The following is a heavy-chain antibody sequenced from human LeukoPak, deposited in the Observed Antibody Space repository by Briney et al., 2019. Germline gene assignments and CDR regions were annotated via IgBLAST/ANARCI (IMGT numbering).Heavy chain of an antibody. J-gene: IGHJ5*02. V-gene: IGHV1-8*01. CDR3: ARVQNYGDYVTWWFDP. D-gene: IGHD4-17*01. CDR2: MNPNSGNT. CDR1: GYTFTSYD. Sequence: ASVKVSYKASGYTFTSYDINWVRQATGQGLEWMGWMNPNSGNTGYAQKFQGRVTMTRNTSISTAYMELSSLRSEDTAVYYCARVQNYGDYVTWWFDPWGQGTLVTVSS.